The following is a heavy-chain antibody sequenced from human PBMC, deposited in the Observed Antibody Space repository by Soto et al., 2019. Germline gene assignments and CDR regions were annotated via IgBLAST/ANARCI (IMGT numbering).Heavy chain of an antibody. J-gene: IGHJ4*02. CDR1: GGSISSGGYY. Sequence: SETLSLTCTVSGGSISSGGYYWSWIRQHPGKGLEWIGYVYYSGSTYYNPSLKSRVTISVDTSKNQFSLKLSSVTAADTAVYYCARGNHYYDSSGYYPFDYWGQGTLVTVSS. D-gene: IGHD3-22*01. V-gene: IGHV4-31*03. CDR2: VYYSGST. CDR3: ARGNHYYDSSGYYPFDY.